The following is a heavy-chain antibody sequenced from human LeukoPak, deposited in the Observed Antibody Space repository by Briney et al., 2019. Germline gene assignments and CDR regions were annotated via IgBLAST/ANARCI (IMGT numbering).Heavy chain of an antibody. CDR1: GFTFSSYA. CDR3: AKVEWELRYFDY. J-gene: IGHJ4*02. D-gene: IGHD1-26*01. CDR2: ISGSGGST. V-gene: IGHV3-23*01. Sequence: GGSLRLSCAASGFTFSSYAMSWVRQAPGTGLAWVSAISGSGGSTYYAASVTGRFTISRDNSKTTLYLQMNSLRAEDTAVYDCAKVEWELRYFDYWGQGTLVTVSS.